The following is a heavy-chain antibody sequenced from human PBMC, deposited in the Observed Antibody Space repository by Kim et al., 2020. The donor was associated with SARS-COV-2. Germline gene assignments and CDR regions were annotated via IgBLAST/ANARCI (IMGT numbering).Heavy chain of an antibody. V-gene: IGHV3-7*01. CDR3: ARGALSYDYIWGSYRYLEPPPTLFDI. CDR1: GFTFSSYW. J-gene: IGHJ3*02. CDR2: IKQDGSEK. Sequence: GGSLRLSCAASGFTFSSYWMSWVRQAPGKGLEWVANIKQDGSEKYYVDSVKGRFTISRDNAKNSLYLQMNSLRAEDTAVYYCARGALSYDYIWGSYRYLEPPPTLFDIWGQGTMVTVSS. D-gene: IGHD3-16*02.